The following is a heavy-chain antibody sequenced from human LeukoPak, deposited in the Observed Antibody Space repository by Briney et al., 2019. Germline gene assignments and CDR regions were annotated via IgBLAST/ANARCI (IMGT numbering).Heavy chain of an antibody. V-gene: IGHV3-21*01. CDR1: EFTFSSFT. D-gene: IGHD3-22*01. J-gene: IGHJ4*02. Sequence: GGSLRLSCAASEFTFSSFTMNWVRQAPGKGLEWVSSISSSSSYIYYADSVKGRFTTSRDNGKNSLYLQMNSLRAEDTAVYYCARDHYYDSSGHYYGNYYFDYWGQGTLVTVSS. CDR2: ISSSSSYI. CDR3: ARDHYYDSSGHYYGNYYFDY.